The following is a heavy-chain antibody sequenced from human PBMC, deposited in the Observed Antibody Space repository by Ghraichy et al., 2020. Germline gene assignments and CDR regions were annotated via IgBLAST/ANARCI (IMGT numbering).Heavy chain of an antibody. J-gene: IGHJ4*02. Sequence: SETLSLTCAVYGGSFSGYYWSWIRQPPGKGLEWIGQINTSGSTNYNPSLKSRVTISVDTSKNQFSLKLSTVTAADTAVYYCAKGPTVTPYFDYWGQETLLTVSS. V-gene: IGHV4-34*01. D-gene: IGHD4-17*01. CDR3: AKGPTVTPYFDY. CDR2: INTSGST. CDR1: GGSFSGYY.